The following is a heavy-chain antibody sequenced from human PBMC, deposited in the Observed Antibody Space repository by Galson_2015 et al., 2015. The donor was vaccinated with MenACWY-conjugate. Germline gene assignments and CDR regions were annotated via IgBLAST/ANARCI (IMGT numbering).Heavy chain of an antibody. CDR1: GDSISGYY. V-gene: IGHV4-59*08. Sequence: TLSLTCSVSGDSISGYYWSWIRQPPGKRLEWIGSIYYSGSTTYNPSLTTRVTLSVETSKSQFSLNLTSVTAADTAVYYCVRQGGDDAFNVWGQGTMVAVAS. CDR2: IYYSGST. D-gene: IGHD3-16*01. J-gene: IGHJ3*01. CDR3: VRQGGDDAFNV.